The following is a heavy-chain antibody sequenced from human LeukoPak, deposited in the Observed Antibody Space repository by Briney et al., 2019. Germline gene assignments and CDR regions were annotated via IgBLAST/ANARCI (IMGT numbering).Heavy chain of an antibody. CDR3: ARGAVAGTSYFDY. V-gene: IGHV1-18*01. J-gene: IGHJ4*02. D-gene: IGHD6-19*01. CDR2: ISAYNGNT. CDR1: GYTFTSFG. Sequence: SVKVSCKASGYTFTSFGISWVRQAPGQGPEGMGWISAYNGNTNYAQKLQGRVTMTTDTSTSTAYMELRSLRSDDTAVYYCARGAVAGTSYFDYWGQGTLVTVSS.